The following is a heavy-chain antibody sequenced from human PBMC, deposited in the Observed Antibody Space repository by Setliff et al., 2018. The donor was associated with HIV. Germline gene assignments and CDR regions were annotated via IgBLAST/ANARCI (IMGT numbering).Heavy chain of an antibody. V-gene: IGHV4-39*02. D-gene: IGHD3-22*01. CDR3: ARRYHDASGFYIS. J-gene: IGHJ4*02. Sequence: SETLSLTCSVSGVSISGPIGITYYWDWLRQPPGKGLEWIGNIHYSRGSSYNASLKSRVTISLDTSKNHLSLKLSSVAAADTAVYYCARRYHDASGFYISWGQGVLVTVSS. CDR2: IHYSRGS. CDR1: GVSISGPIGITYY.